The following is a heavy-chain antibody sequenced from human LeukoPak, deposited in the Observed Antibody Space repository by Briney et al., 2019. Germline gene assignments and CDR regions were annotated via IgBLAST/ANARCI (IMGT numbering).Heavy chain of an antibody. CDR1: GGTFSSYA. Sequence: SVEVSCKASGGTFSSYAISWVRQAPGQGLEWMGGIIPIFGTANYAQKFQGRVTITADESTSTAYMELSSLRSEDTAVYYCARGPTFGGVIVYTPFDYWGQGTLVTVSS. V-gene: IGHV1-69*13. J-gene: IGHJ4*02. D-gene: IGHD3-16*02. CDR2: IIPIFGTA. CDR3: ARGPTFGGVIVYTPFDY.